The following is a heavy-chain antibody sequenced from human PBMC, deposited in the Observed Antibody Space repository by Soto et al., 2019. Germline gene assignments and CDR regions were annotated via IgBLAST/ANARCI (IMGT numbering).Heavy chain of an antibody. CDR2: ISAYNGKT. CDR1: GYTFTSYG. J-gene: IGHJ6*02. D-gene: IGHD3-3*01. V-gene: IGHV1-18*04. Sequence: QVQLVQSGAEVKKPGASVKVSCKASGYTFTSYGISWVRQAPGQGLEWMGWISAYNGKTNYAQKLQGRVTMTTDTSTSTAYMELRSLRSDDTAVYYCARDRAIFGVVTTTHYYYYGMDVWGQGTTVTVSS. CDR3: ARDRAIFGVVTTTHYYYYGMDV.